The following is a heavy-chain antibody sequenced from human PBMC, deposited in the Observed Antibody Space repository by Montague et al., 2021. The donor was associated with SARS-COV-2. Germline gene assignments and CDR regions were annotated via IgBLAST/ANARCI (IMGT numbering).Heavy chain of an antibody. Sequence: SVKVSCKASGYTFTNYDIKWVRQPTGQGLEWMGWMNPKSGGSGYAQRFEGRVTMTRNTSITTAYLELSSLRSEDTAVYYCARGPYYYDSGIRKKAFDIWGQGTLVIVSS. CDR3: ARGPYYYDSGIRKKAFDI. J-gene: IGHJ3*02. CDR1: GYTFTNYD. V-gene: IGHV1-8*01. D-gene: IGHD3-10*01. CDR2: MNPKSGGS.